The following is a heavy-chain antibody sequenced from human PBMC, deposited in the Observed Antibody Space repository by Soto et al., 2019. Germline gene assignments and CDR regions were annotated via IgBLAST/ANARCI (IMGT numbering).Heavy chain of an antibody. D-gene: IGHD5-18*01. J-gene: IGHJ4*02. CDR1: GYTFTSNG. CDR2: ISAYNGNT. Sequence: QVQVVQSGAEVKKPGASLKVSCKASGYTFTSNGISWVRQAPGQGLEWMGWISAYNGNTNYAQKLQGRVTMTTDTSTSTAYMELRSLRSDGTAVYYCARDNGYSYGTGRVDYWGQGTLVTVSS. CDR3: ARDNGYSYGTGRVDY. V-gene: IGHV1-18*01.